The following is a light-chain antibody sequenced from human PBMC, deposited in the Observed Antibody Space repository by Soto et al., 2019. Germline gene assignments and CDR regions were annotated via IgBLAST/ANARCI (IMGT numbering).Light chain of an antibody. J-gene: IGKJ1*01. Sequence: EIVLTQSPGTLSLSPGERATLSCRASQTVSSSYLAWYQQKPGQAPRLLIYGASNRATGIPDRFSGSESGTDFTLTITRREPEDFAMYYCQQYGSSSWTFGQGTKGEI. CDR2: GAS. CDR1: QTVSSSY. V-gene: IGKV3-20*01. CDR3: QQYGSSSWT.